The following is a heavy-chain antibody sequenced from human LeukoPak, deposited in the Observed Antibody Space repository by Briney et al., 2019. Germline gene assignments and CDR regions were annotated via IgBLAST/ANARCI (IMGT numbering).Heavy chain of an antibody. D-gene: IGHD3-3*01. CDR2: IYTSGST. CDR1: GGSISSYY. CDR3: ARSYYDFWSGYPYFDY. V-gene: IGHV4-4*09. Sequence: PSETLSLTCTVSGGSISSYYWSWIRQPPGKGLEWIGYIYTSGSTDYNPSLKSRVTISVDTSKNQFSLKLSSVTAADTAVYYCARSYYDFWSGYPYFDYWGHGTLVTVSS. J-gene: IGHJ4*01.